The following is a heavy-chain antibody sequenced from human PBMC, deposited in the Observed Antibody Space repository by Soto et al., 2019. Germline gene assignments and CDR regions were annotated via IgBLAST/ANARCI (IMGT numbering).Heavy chain of an antibody. J-gene: IGHJ5*02. D-gene: IGHD3-9*01. CDR2: IKQDGSEK. CDR3: ARSYYDILTGYWWFDP. Sequence: RLSCAASGFTFSSYWMSRVRQAPGKGLEWVANIKQDGSEKYYVDSVKGRFTISRDNAKNSLYLQMNSLRAEDTAVYYCARSYYDILTGYWWFDPWRQGTLVTVSS. CDR1: GFTFSSYW. V-gene: IGHV3-7*01.